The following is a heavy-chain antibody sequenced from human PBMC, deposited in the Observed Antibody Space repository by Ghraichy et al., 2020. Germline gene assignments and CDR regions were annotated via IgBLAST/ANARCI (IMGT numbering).Heavy chain of an antibody. CDR2: ISGSGGST. CDR1: VFTFSRYG. V-gene: IGHV3-23*01. D-gene: IGHD3-22*01. Sequence: GGSLRLSCAASVFTFSRYGMSWVRQAPGKGLEWVSAISGSGGSTYYADSVKGRFTISRDNSKHTLYLQMNSLRAEDTAVYYCAKVYYDSSGYYYFDYWGQGTLVTVSS. J-gene: IGHJ4*02. CDR3: AKVYYDSSGYYYFDY.